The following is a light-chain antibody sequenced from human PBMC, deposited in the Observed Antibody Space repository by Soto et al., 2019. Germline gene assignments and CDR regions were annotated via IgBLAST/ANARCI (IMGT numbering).Light chain of an antibody. Sequence: DIQMTQSPSSLSASVGDRVTITCRASQSISNYLHWYQQKPGKAPQLLIYAASSLQSGVPPSFSVGGSGTDFTLTISSLQPEDFATYYCQPSYSTPMYTFGQGTKLEIK. J-gene: IGKJ2*01. CDR3: QPSYSTPMYT. CDR1: QSISNY. V-gene: IGKV1-39*01. CDR2: AAS.